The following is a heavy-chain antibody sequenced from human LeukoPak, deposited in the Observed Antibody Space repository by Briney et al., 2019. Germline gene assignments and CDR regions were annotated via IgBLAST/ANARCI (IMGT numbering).Heavy chain of an antibody. Sequence: PGGSLRLSCAASGFTFISYGMYWVRQAPGKGLESVAFIRYDGSNKYYADSVKGRFTVSRDNSKNTLYLQMKSLRAEDTAVYYCARDPPLVSGPVYYYYYMDVWGKGTTVTVSS. CDR3: ARDPPLVSGPVYYYYYMDV. D-gene: IGHD5/OR15-5a*01. CDR1: GFTFISYG. CDR2: IRYDGSNK. V-gene: IGHV3-30*02. J-gene: IGHJ6*03.